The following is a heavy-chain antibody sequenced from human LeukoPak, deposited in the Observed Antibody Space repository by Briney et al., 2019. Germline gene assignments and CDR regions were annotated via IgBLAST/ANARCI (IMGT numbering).Heavy chain of an antibody. V-gene: IGHV1-2*02. CDR1: GYAFTGHY. CDR2: INPNSGGT. CDR3: ARIPAAPGYSSGWYGNDY. Sequence: ASVKVSCKASGYAFTGHYMHWVRQAPGQGLEWMGWINPNSGGTNYAQKFQGRVTMTRDTSISTAYMELSRLRSDDTAVYYCARIPAAPGYSSGWYGNDYWGQGTLVTVSS. J-gene: IGHJ4*02. D-gene: IGHD6-19*01.